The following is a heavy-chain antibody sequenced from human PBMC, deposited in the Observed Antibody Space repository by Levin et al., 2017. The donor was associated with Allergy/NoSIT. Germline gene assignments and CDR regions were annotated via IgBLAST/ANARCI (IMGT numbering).Heavy chain of an antibody. Sequence: SETLSLTCAVSGGSISSGGYSWSWIRQPPGKGLEWIGYIYHSGSTYYNPSLKSRVTISVDRSKNQFSLKLSSVTAADTAVSYCASTFRVTVTLLAYWGPGTLVTVSS. CDR3: ASTFRVTVTLLAY. J-gene: IGHJ4*02. V-gene: IGHV4-30-2*01. CDR2: IYHSGST. D-gene: IGHD4-11*01. CDR1: GGSISSGGYS.